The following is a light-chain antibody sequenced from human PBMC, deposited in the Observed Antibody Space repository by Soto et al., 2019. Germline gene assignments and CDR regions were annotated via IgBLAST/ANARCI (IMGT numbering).Light chain of an antibody. V-gene: IGKV3-15*01. Sequence: EVVMTQTPAILSVSPGERATLSCRASQSVRTNLAWYQQKPGQAPRLLIYGASTRATGIPARFSGSGSGTEFTLIISSLQSEDFAVYYCQHYNNWPPWTFGQGTKVEIK. CDR1: QSVRTN. CDR3: QHYNNWPPWT. CDR2: GAS. J-gene: IGKJ1*01.